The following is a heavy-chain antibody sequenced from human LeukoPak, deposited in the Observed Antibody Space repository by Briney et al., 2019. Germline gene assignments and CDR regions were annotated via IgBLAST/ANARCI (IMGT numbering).Heavy chain of an antibody. J-gene: IGHJ6*03. CDR1: GGSISSYY. CDR3: ARSGLLWFGESSSYMDV. CDR2: IYTSGST. V-gene: IGHV4-4*07. Sequence: SETLSLTCTVSGGSISSYYWSWIRQPAGKGLEWIGRIYTSGSTNYNPSLKSRVTMSVDTSKNQFSLKLSSVTAADTGVYYCARSGLLWFGESSSYMDVWGKGTTVTISS. D-gene: IGHD3-10*01.